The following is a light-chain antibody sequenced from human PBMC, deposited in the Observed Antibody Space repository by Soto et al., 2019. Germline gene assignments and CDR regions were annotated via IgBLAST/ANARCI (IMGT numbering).Light chain of an antibody. CDR3: SAYAGSNDFVV. V-gene: IGLV2-8*01. Sequence: QSVLTQPPSASGSPGQSVTISCTGTSSDIGHYNYVSWYQQHPGKAPKLVIYEFNKRPLGVPDRLSGSQSGNTASLTVSGLQAEDEADYFCSAYAGSNDFVVFGGGTKLTVL. J-gene: IGLJ2*01. CDR2: EFN. CDR1: SSDIGHYNY.